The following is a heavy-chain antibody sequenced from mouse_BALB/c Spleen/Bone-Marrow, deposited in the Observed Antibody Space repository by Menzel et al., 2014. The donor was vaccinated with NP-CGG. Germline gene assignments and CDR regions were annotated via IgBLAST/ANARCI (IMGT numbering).Heavy chain of an antibody. CDR2: ISSAGIRT. CDR1: GFTFTSYA. J-gene: IGHJ2*01. Sequence: EVHLVESGGGLVKPGGSLKLSCTASGFTFTSYAMSWVRQTPEKRLEWVATISSAGIRTYYVDTVKGRFTISRDNAKNTLFLHMSSLRSEDTAMYYCARQDRVYYFDYWGRGTTLTVSS. CDR3: ARQDRVYYFDY. V-gene: IGHV5-9-3*01.